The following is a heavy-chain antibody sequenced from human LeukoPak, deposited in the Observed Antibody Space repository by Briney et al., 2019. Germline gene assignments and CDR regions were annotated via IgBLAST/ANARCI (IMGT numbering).Heavy chain of an antibody. V-gene: IGHV1-2*06. J-gene: IGHJ3*02. Sequence: ASVKVSCKASGYIXTDYYMHRERQAPGQAFGWMARMNANSGGTNYAQKYLGRVTMTGDTSISMAYMELSRLRSGATAVFYCAATWSGAGPGGDGFDIWGQGTMVTVSS. CDR2: MNANSGGT. CDR3: AATWSGAGPGGDGFDI. D-gene: IGHD3-10*01. CDR1: GYIXTDYY.